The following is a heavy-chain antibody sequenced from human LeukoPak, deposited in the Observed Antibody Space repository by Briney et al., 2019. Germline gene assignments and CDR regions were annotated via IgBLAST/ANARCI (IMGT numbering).Heavy chain of an antibody. Sequence: SETLSLTCTVSGVSISSSGHYWGWIRQPAGKGLEWIESVFYPGNTYYNPSLKSRVTISVDTSKNQFSLRLSSVTAAVTAVYYWARRNYYGWGTYYPLGQGTLVTVSS. J-gene: IGHJ5*02. CDR1: GVSISSSGHY. CDR2: VFYPGNT. V-gene: IGHV4-39*01. D-gene: IGHD3-10*01. CDR3: ARRNYYGWGTYYP.